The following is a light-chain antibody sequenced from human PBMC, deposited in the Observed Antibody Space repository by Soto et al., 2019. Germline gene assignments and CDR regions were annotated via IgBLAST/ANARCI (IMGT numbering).Light chain of an antibody. CDR2: GAS. Sequence: EIVLTPSPCTLSLSPGERATLSCRASQSVSSSYLAWYQQKPGQAPRPLIYGASSRATGIPDRFSGSGSGTDFTLTISRLEPEDFAVYYCQQYGSSPLTFGQGTKVDIK. CDR3: QQYGSSPLT. J-gene: IGKJ1*01. CDR1: QSVSSSY. V-gene: IGKV3-20*01.